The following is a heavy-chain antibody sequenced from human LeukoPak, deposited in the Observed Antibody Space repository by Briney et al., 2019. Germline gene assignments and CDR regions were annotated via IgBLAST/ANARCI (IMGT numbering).Heavy chain of an antibody. J-gene: IGHJ4*02. CDR3: ASPSDYGDYAFDN. CDR1: GFTFSSYR. D-gene: IGHD4-17*01. Sequence: GGSLRLSCAASGFTFSSYRMNWVRQAPGKGLEWVSYISSSSSTIYYADSVKGRFTISRDNAKNSLYLQMNSLRDEDTAVYYCASPSDYGDYAFDNWGQGTLVTVSS. CDR2: ISSSSSTI. V-gene: IGHV3-48*02.